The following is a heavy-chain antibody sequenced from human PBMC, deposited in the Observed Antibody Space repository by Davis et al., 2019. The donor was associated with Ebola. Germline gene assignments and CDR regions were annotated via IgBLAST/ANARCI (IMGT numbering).Heavy chain of an antibody. CDR1: GGSISSYY. J-gene: IGHJ3*02. CDR2: IYYSGLT. D-gene: IGHD5-18*01. CDR3: ARSGYIYGSDAFDI. V-gene: IGHV4-59*01. Sequence: MPSETLSLTCNVSGGSISSYYWSWIRQSPGKGLEWIGYIYYSGLTTYSPSLASRVTISLDSSKNQFSLKLSSVTAADTAVYYCARSGYIYGSDAFDIWGQGTMVTVSS.